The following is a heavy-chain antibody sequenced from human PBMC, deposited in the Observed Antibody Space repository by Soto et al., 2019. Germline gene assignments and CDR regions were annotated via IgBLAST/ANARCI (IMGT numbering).Heavy chain of an antibody. CDR3: AKRHVDTAMLAAFDI. CDR2: ISAYNGNT. V-gene: IGHV1-18*01. J-gene: IGHJ3*02. CDR1: GYTFTSYG. D-gene: IGHD5-18*01. Sequence: QVQLVQSGAEVKKPGASVKVSCKASGYTFTSYGISWVRQAPGQGLEWMGGISAYNGNTNYAQKLQGRVTMTTDTPTSTAYREQRSRRSDDEAVYYCAKRHVDTAMLAAFDIWGQGTMVTVSS.